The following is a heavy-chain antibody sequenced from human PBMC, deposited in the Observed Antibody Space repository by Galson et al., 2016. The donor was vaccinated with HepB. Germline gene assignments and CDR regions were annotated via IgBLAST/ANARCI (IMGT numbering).Heavy chain of an antibody. D-gene: IGHD6-6*01. V-gene: IGHV3-48*01. CDR1: GFSFSTYD. J-gene: IGHJ4*02. CDR2: ISSSGHST. Sequence: SLRLSCAASGFSFSTYDMNWVRQAPGKGLEWVSYISSSGHSTIYADSVKGRFTISRDNVENSVYLQLNSLTAADAGIYFCARSSATVHWGQGILVTVPS. CDR3: ARSSATVH.